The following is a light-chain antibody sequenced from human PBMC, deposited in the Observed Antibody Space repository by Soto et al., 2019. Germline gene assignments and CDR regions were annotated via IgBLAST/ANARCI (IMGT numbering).Light chain of an antibody. CDR2: DVS. Sequence: QSALTQPASVSGSPGQSITISCTGTSSDVGGSDFVSWHQQHPGKAPKLMIYDVSKWPSGVSNRFSGSKSGNTASLTISGLQVEDEADYYCSSYTSSRSYVFGTGTKLTVL. CDR1: SSDVGGSDF. J-gene: IGLJ1*01. V-gene: IGLV2-14*01. CDR3: SSYTSSRSYV.